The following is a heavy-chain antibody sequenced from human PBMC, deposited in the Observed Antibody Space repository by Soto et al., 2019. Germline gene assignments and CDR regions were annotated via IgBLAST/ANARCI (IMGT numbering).Heavy chain of an antibody. CDR1: GGSMRNYF. Sequence: LSLPCTVSGGSMRNYFWTWIRQRPGKGLEWIGYIHYSGTTSFFPSYNPSLRSRVTISEDTSKNQFSLKLLSVTTADTAVYFCAAGEASSRNLAPYYLDFWGQGTLVTVSS. V-gene: IGHV4-59*01. CDR3: AAGEASSRNLAPYYLDF. J-gene: IGHJ4*02. CDR2: IHYSGTT. D-gene: IGHD6-13*01.